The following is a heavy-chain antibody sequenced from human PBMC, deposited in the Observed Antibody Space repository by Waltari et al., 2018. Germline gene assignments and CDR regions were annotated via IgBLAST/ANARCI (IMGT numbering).Heavy chain of an antibody. CDR3: ARDGEHDYGDSRIDYYYYGMDV. J-gene: IGHJ6*02. CDR2: IYSGGST. V-gene: IGHV3-53*01. D-gene: IGHD4-17*01. CDR1: GFTVSSNY. Sequence: EVQLVESGGGLIQPGGSLRLSCAASGFTVSSNYMIWVRQAPGQGLEWVSVIYSGGSTYYADSVKGRFTISRDNSKNTLYLQMNSLRAEDTAVYYCARDGEHDYGDSRIDYYYYGMDVWGQGTTVTVSS.